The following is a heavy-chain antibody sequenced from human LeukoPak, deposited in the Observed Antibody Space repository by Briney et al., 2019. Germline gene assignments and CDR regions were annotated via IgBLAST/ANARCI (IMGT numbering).Heavy chain of an antibody. CDR3: ARSPSGVLRYFDWPFDY. CDR1: GFTFSSYW. Sequence: GGSLRLSCAASGFTFSSYWMSWVRQTPGKGLEWVASIKQDGTEKYYVDSVRGRITISRDNAKNSLYLQMNSLRAEDTAVYYCARSPSGVLRYFDWPFDYWGQGTLVTASS. CDR2: IKQDGTEK. J-gene: IGHJ4*02. D-gene: IGHD3-9*01. V-gene: IGHV3-7*01.